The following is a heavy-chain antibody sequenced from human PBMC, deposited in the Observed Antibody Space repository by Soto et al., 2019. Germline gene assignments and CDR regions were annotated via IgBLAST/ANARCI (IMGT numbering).Heavy chain of an antibody. CDR1: GYTFTIYY. V-gene: IGHV1-46*01. CDR3: ARGSDIFTGYSHNWFDP. Sequence: ASVKVSCKASGYTFTIYYMHWVRQAPGEGLEWMGIINPGGGSTSYAQNFQGRVTMTRDTSTSTVYMELSSLRSEDTAVYYCARGSDIFTGYSHNWFDPWGQGTLVTVSS. J-gene: IGHJ5*02. D-gene: IGHD3-9*01. CDR2: INPGGGST.